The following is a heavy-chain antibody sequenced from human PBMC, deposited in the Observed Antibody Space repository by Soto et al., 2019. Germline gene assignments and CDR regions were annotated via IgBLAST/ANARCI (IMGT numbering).Heavy chain of an antibody. D-gene: IGHD6-19*01. V-gene: IGHV3-23*01. CDR3: AKEMGIAVASRGGYYYGMDV. Sequence: EVQLLESGGGLVQPGGSLRLSCSASGFTFSSDSMSWVRQAPGKGLEWVSAIRGSVGSKYYEDSVKGRFTISRDNSKNGQYLHMNSMRAEDTPVYYGAKEMGIAVASRGGYYYGMDVRRQGTTVTVSS. J-gene: IGHJ6*02. CDR2: IRGSVGSK. CDR1: GFTFSSDS.